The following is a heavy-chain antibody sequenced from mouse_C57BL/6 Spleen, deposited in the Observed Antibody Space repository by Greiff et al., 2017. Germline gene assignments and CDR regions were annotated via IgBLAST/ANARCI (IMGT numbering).Heavy chain of an antibody. Sequence: EVKLMESGGGLVQPGGSMKLSCVASGFTFSNYWMNWVRQSPEKGLEWVAQIRLKSDNYATHYAESVKGRFTISRDDSKSSVYLQMNNLRAEDTGIYYCTLYYYGSSGYFDVWGTGTTVTVSS. D-gene: IGHD1-1*01. CDR2: IRLKSDNYAT. CDR1: GFTFSNYW. CDR3: TLYYYGSSGYFDV. J-gene: IGHJ1*03. V-gene: IGHV6-3*01.